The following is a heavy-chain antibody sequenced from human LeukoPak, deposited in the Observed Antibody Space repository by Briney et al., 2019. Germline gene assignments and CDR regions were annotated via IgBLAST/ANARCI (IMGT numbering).Heavy chain of an antibody. Sequence: TGGSLRLSCAASGFTFSCYWMRWVRQAPGKGLEWVANIKQDGSEKNYVDSVKGRFTISRDNAKNSLYLQMNSLRAEDAAVYYCASGLELDYWGQGTLVTVSS. CDR1: GFTFSCYW. J-gene: IGHJ4*02. CDR3: ASGLELDY. CDR2: IKQDGSEK. V-gene: IGHV3-7*03.